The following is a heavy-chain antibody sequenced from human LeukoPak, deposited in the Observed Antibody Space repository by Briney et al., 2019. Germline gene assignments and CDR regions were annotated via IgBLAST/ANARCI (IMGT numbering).Heavy chain of an antibody. Sequence: PGGSLRLSCAASGFTFSSYWMSWVRQAPGKGLEWVANIKQDGSEKYYVDSVKGRFTISRDNAKNSLYLQMNSLRAEDTAVYYCARDNSQYCSGGSCYPNYYYYYMDVWGKGTTVTVSS. V-gene: IGHV3-7*01. D-gene: IGHD2-15*01. CDR2: IKQDGSEK. CDR1: GFTFSSYW. CDR3: ARDNSQYCSGGSCYPNYYYYYMDV. J-gene: IGHJ6*03.